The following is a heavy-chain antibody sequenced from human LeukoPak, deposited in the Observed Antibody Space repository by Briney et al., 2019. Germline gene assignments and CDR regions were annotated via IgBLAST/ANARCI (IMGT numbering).Heavy chain of an antibody. Sequence: GGSLRLSCAASGFTFSTNYTSWVRQAPGKGLEWVSLIYSGGGTYYADSVKGRFTISRDNSRNTLSLQMNSLRVDDTAVYYCARGFRSVTTWGYFDYWGQGALVTVSS. J-gene: IGHJ4*02. CDR3: ARGFRSVTTWGYFDY. D-gene: IGHD4-17*01. CDR2: IYSGGGT. V-gene: IGHV3-66*01. CDR1: GFTFSTNY.